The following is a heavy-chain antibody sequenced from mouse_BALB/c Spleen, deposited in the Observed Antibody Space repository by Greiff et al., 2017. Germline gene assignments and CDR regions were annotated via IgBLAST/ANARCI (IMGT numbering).Heavy chain of an antibody. V-gene: IGHV1-5*01. CDR3: TRPFSTTVVGAMDY. D-gene: IGHD1-1*01. Sequence: VQLKESGTVLARPGASVKMSCKASGYTFTSYWMHWVKQRPGQGLEWIGAIYPGNSDTSYNQKFKGKAKLTAVTSTSTAYMELSSLTNEDSAVYYCTRPFSTTVVGAMDYWGQGTSVTVSS. CDR2: IYPGNSDT. J-gene: IGHJ4*01. CDR1: GYTFTSYW.